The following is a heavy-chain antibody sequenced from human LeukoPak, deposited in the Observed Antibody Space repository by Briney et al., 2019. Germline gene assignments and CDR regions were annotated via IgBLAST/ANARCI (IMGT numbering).Heavy chain of an antibody. Sequence: ASVKVSCKASGYTFTDYYLHWVRQAPGQGLEWMGWINPNSGVTNFAQKFQGRVTMIRDTSITTAYVELSRLRSDDTAVYYWERARYDILSDFNFDFWGQGTLVTVST. D-gene: IGHD3-9*01. V-gene: IGHV1-2*02. CDR2: INPNSGVT. J-gene: IGHJ4*02. CDR3: ERARYDILSDFNFDF. CDR1: GYTFTDYY.